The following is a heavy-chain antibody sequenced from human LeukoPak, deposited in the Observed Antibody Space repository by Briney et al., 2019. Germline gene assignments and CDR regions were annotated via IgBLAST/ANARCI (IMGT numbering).Heavy chain of an antibody. CDR1: GYTFTSYG. CDR2: ISAYNGNT. D-gene: IGHD1-26*01. Sequence: GASVRVSCKASGYTFTSYGISWVRQAPGQGLEWMGWISAYNGNTNCAQKLQGRVTMTTDTSTSTAYMELRSLRSDDTAVYYCARAGGSYSTFPFDPWGQGTLVTVSS. V-gene: IGHV1-18*01. CDR3: ARAGGSYSTFPFDP. J-gene: IGHJ5*02.